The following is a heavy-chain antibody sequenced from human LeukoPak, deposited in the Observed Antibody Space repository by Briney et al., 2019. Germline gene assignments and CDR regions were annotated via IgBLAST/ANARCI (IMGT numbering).Heavy chain of an antibody. D-gene: IGHD4-17*01. J-gene: IGHJ6*02. Sequence: GGSLRLSCADSGFTFSSYAMSWARQAPGKGLEWVSRISGSSTRTYYADSVKGRFTISRDNSKNTLYLQMNSLRAEDTAVYYCARCENGDNFPSPMDVWGQGTTVTVSS. CDR3: ARCENGDNFPSPMDV. CDR1: GFTFSSYA. V-gene: IGHV3-23*01. CDR2: ISGSSTRT.